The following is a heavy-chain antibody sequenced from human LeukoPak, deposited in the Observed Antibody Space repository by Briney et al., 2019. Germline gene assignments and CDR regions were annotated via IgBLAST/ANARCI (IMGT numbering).Heavy chain of an antibody. D-gene: IGHD6-25*01. J-gene: IGHJ3*02. V-gene: IGHV3-66*01. Sequence: GGSLRLSCVASGFTVSSNYMTWVRQAPGKGREWVSVIYSVGTTYYTDSVKGRFIISRDNSKDTLYLQMNSLRVEDTAVYYCAGGLPAAGAFDIWGQGTMVTVSS. CDR3: AGGLPAAGAFDI. CDR1: GFTVSSNY. CDR2: IYSVGTT.